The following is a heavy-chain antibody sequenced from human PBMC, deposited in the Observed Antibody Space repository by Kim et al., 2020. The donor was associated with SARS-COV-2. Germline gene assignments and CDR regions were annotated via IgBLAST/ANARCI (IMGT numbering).Heavy chain of an antibody. Sequence: GGSLRLSCAASGFIVSSNHMSWVRQAPGKGLEWVSVIYRGGSIYYADSVKGRFTISRDNSKNTLYLQMNSLRAEDTAVYYCARGTVGDDGYWGQGTLVTVSS. V-gene: IGHV3-53*01. J-gene: IGHJ4*02. CDR3: ARGTVGDDGY. D-gene: IGHD1-26*01. CDR2: IYRGGSI. CDR1: GFIVSSNH.